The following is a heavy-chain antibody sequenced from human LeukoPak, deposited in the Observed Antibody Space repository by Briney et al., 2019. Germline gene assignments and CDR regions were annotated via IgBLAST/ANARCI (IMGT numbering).Heavy chain of an antibody. Sequence: PSETLSLTCAVSGGSISSGGYSWSWIRQPPGKGLEWIGYIYHSGSTNYNPSLKSRVTISVDTSKNQFSLKLSSVTAADTAVYYCARHGVTIFGVAFFDPWGQGTLVTVSS. CDR3: ARHGVTIFGVAFFDP. CDR2: IYHSGST. CDR1: GGSISSGGYS. D-gene: IGHD3-3*01. V-gene: IGHV4-30-2*01. J-gene: IGHJ5*02.